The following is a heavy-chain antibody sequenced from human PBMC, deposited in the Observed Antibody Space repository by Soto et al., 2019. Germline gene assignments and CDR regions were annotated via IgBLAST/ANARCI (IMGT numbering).Heavy chain of an antibody. V-gene: IGHV3-7*03. CDR1: GFTFSVYY. CDR2: VKNDGSEQ. Sequence: GGSLRLSCAASGFTFSVYYTTWVRQAPGKGLEWVASVKNDGSEQYYVDSVKGRFTISRDNAKNSLYLQMNSLRAGDTALYYCSRENWFQDFWGQGTLVTVSS. CDR3: SRENWFQDF. D-gene: IGHD3-10*01. J-gene: IGHJ4*02.